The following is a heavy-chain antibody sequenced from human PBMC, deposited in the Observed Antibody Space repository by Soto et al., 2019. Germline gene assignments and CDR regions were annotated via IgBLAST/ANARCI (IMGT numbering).Heavy chain of an antibody. CDR2: IYCSGST. CDR3: ARHCRRYSSSSAFDY. D-gene: IGHD6-6*01. J-gene: IGHJ4*02. CDR1: GGSTSSSSYY. V-gene: IGHV4-39*01. Sequence: PSETLSLTCTVSGGSTSSSSYYWGWIRQPPGKGLEWIGSIYCSGSTYYNPSLKSRVTISVDASKNQFSLKLSSVTAADTAVYYCARHCRRYSSSSAFDYWGQGTLVTVSS.